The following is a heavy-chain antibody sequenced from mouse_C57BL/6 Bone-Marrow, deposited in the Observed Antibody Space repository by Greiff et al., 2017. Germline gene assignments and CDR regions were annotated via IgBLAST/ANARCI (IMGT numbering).Heavy chain of an antibody. J-gene: IGHJ1*03. V-gene: IGHV2-6-1*01. CDR3: ARQGSYYWYFDV. Sequence: VMLVESGPGLVAPSQSLSITCTVSGFSLTSYGVHWVRQPPGKGLEWLVVIWSDGSTTYNSALKTRLSISKDNSKSQVFLKMNSLQTDETAMYYCARQGSYYWYFDVWGTGTTVTVSS. CDR2: IWSDGST. D-gene: IGHD1-1*02. CDR1: GFSLTSYG.